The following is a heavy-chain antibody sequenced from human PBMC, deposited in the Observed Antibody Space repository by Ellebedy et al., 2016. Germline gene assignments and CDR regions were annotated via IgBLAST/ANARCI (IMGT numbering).Heavy chain of an antibody. CDR3: ARDSSGWNYFDY. J-gene: IGHJ4*02. CDR1: GFTVSSNY. CDR2: IWYDGSNK. Sequence: GESLKISCAASGFTVSSNYMSWVRQAPGKGLEWVAVIWYDGSNKYYADSVKGRFTISRDNSKNTLYLQMNSLRAEDTAVYYCARDSSGWNYFDYWGQGTLVTVSS. D-gene: IGHD6-19*01. V-gene: IGHV3-33*08.